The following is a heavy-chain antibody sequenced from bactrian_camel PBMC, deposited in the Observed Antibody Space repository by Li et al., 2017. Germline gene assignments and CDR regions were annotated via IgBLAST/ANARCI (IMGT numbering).Heavy chain of an antibody. D-gene: IGHD5*01. CDR1: EYAYMRHC. CDR2: MWPGGGST. Sequence: LQLVESGGGSVQAGGSLKLSCVVSEYAYMRHCLGWFRQAPGEERDGVAAMWPGGGSTYYSDSVKGRFTISQDKAKRTLYLEMTDLNPEDTAMYYCAAGSPWTQQQAMSRWGYNYWGQGTQVTVS. CDR3: AAGSPWTQQQAMSRWGYNY. V-gene: IGHV3S28*01. J-gene: IGHJ4*01.